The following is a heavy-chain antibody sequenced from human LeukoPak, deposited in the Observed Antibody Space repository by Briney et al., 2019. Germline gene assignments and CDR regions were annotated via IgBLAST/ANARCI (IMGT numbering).Heavy chain of an antibody. Sequence: PSETLSLTCAVYGGSFSGYYWSWIRQPPGKGLEWIGEINHSGSTNYNPSLKSRVTISVDTSKNQFSLKLSSVTAADTAVYYCARPLLSRGNYYYYYMDVWGKGTTVTVSS. D-gene: IGHD3-10*01. CDR2: INHSGST. V-gene: IGHV4-34*01. CDR1: GGSFSGYY. CDR3: ARPLLSRGNYYYYYMDV. J-gene: IGHJ6*03.